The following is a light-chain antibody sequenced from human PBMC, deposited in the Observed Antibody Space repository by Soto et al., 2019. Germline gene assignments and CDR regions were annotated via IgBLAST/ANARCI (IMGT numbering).Light chain of an antibody. J-gene: IGLJ3*02. CDR2: EVN. Sequence: QSALTQPASVSGSPGQSITISCTGTTSDIGFYDYVSWYQQHPGKGPKLMIYEVNNRPSGVSNRFSGSKSGNTASLTISGLQAEDEADYYCSSYTTSTTPVVFGGGTKLTVL. V-gene: IGLV2-14*01. CDR3: SSYTTSTTPVV. CDR1: TSDIGFYDY.